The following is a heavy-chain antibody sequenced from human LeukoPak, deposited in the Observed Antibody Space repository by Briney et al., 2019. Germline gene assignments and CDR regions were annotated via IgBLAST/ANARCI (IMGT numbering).Heavy chain of an antibody. Sequence: ASVKVSCKASGYTFTSYNINWVRQATGQGLEWMGWMNSNNANTGFAQKFQGRVTITRNTSISTAYMELSSLRSEDTAVYYCARGVRGSFDYWGQGTLVTVSS. CDR1: GYTFTSYN. CDR3: ARGVRGSFDY. D-gene: IGHD3-10*01. CDR2: MNSNNANT. V-gene: IGHV1-8*01. J-gene: IGHJ4*02.